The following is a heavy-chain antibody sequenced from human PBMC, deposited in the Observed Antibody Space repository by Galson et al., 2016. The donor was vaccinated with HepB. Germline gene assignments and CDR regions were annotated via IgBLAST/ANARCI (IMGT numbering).Heavy chain of an antibody. J-gene: IGHJ6*02. D-gene: IGHD3-10*01. Sequence: SLRLSCAASGFRFSSYAVSWVRQAPGKGLEWVSGISGSGGRTYYAVSVKGRFTISRDNSKNTVYLQMNSLRVEDTALYYCAKDGYFASGSALYGMDVWGQGTTVTVSS. CDR2: ISGSGGRT. CDR3: AKDGYFASGSALYGMDV. V-gene: IGHV3-23*01. CDR1: GFRFSSYA.